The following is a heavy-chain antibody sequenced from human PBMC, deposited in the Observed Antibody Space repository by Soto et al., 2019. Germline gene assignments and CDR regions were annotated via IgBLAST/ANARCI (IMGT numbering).Heavy chain of an antibody. CDR1: GYTFTSYY. D-gene: IGHD6-19*01. J-gene: IGHJ6*02. Sequence: ASVKVSCKASGYTFTSYYMHWVRQAPGQGLEWMGIINPSGGSTSYAQKFQGRVTMTRYTSTSTVYMELSSLRSEDTAVYYCARDFIAVAATHNPGGGTDVWGHGTTVTGSS. CDR3: ARDFIAVAATHNPGGGTDV. CDR2: INPSGGST. V-gene: IGHV1-46*01.